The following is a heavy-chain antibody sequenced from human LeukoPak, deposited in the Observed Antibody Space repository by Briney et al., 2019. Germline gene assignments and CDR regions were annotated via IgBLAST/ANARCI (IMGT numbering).Heavy chain of an antibody. J-gene: IGHJ6*03. CDR2: ISAYNGNT. D-gene: IGHD6-13*01. CDR3: ARGTKGMKDYYYMDV. Sequence: ASVKVSCKASGYTFTSYGISWVRQAPGQGLEWMGWISAYNGNTNYAQKLQGRVTMTTVTSTSTAYMELRSLRSDDTAVYYCARGTKGMKDYYYMDVWGKGTTVTVSS. V-gene: IGHV1-18*01. CDR1: GYTFTSYG.